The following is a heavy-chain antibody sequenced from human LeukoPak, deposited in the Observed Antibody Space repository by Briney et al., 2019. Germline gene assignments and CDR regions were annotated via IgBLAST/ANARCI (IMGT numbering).Heavy chain of an antibody. CDR3: AKGAEQWLVFRGGYFQH. Sequence: PGGSLRLSCAASGFTFSSYAMSWVRQAPGKGLEWVSAISGSGGSTYYADSVKGRFTISRDNSKNTLYLQMNSLRAEDTAVYYCAKGAEQWLVFRGGYFQHWGQGTLVTVSS. CDR1: GFTFSSYA. J-gene: IGHJ1*01. V-gene: IGHV3-23*01. D-gene: IGHD6-19*01. CDR2: ISGSGGST.